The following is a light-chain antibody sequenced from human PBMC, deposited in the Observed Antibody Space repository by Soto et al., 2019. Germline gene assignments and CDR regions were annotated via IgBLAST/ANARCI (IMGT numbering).Light chain of an antibody. CDR3: SSYTSSSTLVV. J-gene: IGLJ2*01. V-gene: IGLV2-14*01. Sequence: QSALTQHASVSGSPGQTITISCTGTSRDVGGYSYVSWYQHHPGKAPKLVISEVSSRPSGVSNRFSGSKSGNTASLTISGLQAEDEADYYCSSYTSSSTLVVFGGGTQLTVL. CDR2: EVS. CDR1: SRDVGGYSY.